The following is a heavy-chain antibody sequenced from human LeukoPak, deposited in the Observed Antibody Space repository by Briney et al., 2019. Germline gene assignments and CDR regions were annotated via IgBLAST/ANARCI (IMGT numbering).Heavy chain of an antibody. Sequence: GASVKVSCKASGYTFTGYYMHWVRQAPGQGLEWMGWINPNSGGTNYAQKFQGRVTMTRDTSISTAYMELSRLRSDDTAVYYCARIPYCGGDCYPHKYFDYWGQGTLVTVSS. V-gene: IGHV1-2*02. CDR3: ARIPYCGGDCYPHKYFDY. J-gene: IGHJ4*02. CDR2: INPNSGGT. D-gene: IGHD2-21*02. CDR1: GYTFTGYY.